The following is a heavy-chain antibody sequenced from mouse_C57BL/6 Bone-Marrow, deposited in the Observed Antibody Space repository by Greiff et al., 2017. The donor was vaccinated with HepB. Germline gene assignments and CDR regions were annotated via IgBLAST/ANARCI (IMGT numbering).Heavy chain of an antibody. CDR2: ISNGGGST. CDR3: ARATGGYFDY. CDR1: GFTFSDYY. Sequence: EVMLVESGGGLVQPGGSLKLSCAASGFTFSDYYMYWVRQTPEKRLEWVAYISNGGGSTYYPDTVKGRFTISRDNAKNTLYLQMSGLKSEDTAMYYCARATGGYFDYWGQGTTLTVSS. J-gene: IGHJ2*01. D-gene: IGHD1-2*01. V-gene: IGHV5-12*01.